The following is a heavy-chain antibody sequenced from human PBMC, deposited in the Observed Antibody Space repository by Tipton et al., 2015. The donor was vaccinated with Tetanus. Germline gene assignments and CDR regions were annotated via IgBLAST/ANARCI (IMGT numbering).Heavy chain of an antibody. J-gene: IGHJ6*02. V-gene: IGHV4-59*12. D-gene: IGHD6-25*01. Sequence: LRLSCSVSGGSISSDYWIWICQPPGKGLEWIGYIFHSGSTYSNPSLKNRVTISVDTSKNQFSLKLSSVTAADTAVYYCARMQRYGMDVWGQGTTVTVSS. CDR3: ARMQRYGMDV. CDR2: IFHSGST. CDR1: GGSISSDY.